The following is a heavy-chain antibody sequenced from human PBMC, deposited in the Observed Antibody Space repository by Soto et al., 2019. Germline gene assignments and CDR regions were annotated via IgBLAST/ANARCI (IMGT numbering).Heavy chain of an antibody. Sequence: RLSCAASRVSFYISAIAGVRKATGKGLEWVSTISGSSSSTFYADSVKGRFTTSRDNSKNMLYLQMDGLRAEDTAVYYCAKEYIVTTIADAFDIWGQGTMVTVSS. D-gene: IGHD5-12*01. CDR3: AKEYIVTTIADAFDI. CDR1: RVSFYISA. CDR2: ISGSSSST. V-gene: IGHV3-23*01. J-gene: IGHJ3*02.